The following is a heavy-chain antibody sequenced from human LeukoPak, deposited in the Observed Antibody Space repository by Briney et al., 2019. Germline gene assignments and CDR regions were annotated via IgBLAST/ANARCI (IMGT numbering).Heavy chain of an antibody. V-gene: IGHV3-53*01. CDR1: GFSVSTSY. D-gene: IGHD1-26*01. CDR3: ARGKRDPWVDAFGI. J-gene: IGHJ3*02. CDR2: LYTNGRT. Sequence: GGSLRLSCAASGFSVSTSYVNWVRQAPGKGLEWVSILYTNGRTYYAEPVTGRFYIFRKHSKNTMFFQMSSLRVEDKADYLCARGKRDPWVDAFGIWGGATTASVYS.